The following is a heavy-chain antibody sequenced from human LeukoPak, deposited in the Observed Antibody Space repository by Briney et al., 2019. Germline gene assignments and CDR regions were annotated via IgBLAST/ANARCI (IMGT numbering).Heavy chain of an antibody. D-gene: IGHD3-22*01. CDR3: ARESKSYDGSGFYHDS. CDR2: IYTSGST. CDR1: GGXISSYY. V-gene: IGHV4-4*07. Sequence: PSETLSLTCTVSGGXISSYYCSWIRQPAGKGLEWIGRIYTSGSTDYNPSLRSRVTMSVDTSKNQFSLKLWSVTAADTAVYYCARESKSYDGSGFYHDSWGQGTLVTVSS. J-gene: IGHJ4*02.